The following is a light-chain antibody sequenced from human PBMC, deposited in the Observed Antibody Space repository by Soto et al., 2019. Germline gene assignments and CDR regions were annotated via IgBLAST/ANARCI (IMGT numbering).Light chain of an antibody. CDR3: QQYIDSPT. V-gene: IGKV1-39*01. CDR1: QSVRSH. CDR2: GAS. Sequence: DIQMTQSPSSLSASVGDRVTITCRASQSVRSHLNWFQQKPGKAPDLLIYGASTLQFGVPSRFSGSGSGTDFILTISNLQPEDFAVYYCQQYIDSPTFGQGTKVEIK. J-gene: IGKJ1*01.